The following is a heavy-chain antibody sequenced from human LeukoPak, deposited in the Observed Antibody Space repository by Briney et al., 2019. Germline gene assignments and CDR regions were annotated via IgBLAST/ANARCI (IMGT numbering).Heavy chain of an antibody. J-gene: IGHJ4*02. CDR1: GGSISTYY. CDR3: ARITSDYSNSPLDY. V-gene: IGHV4-59*01. Sequence: SETLSLTCTLSGGSISTYYWNWIRQPPGKGPEWIGYIHYSGSTNYNPSLKSRVTISVDTSKNQFSLKLTSVTAADTAVYYCARITSDYSNSPLDYWGQGTLVTISS. D-gene: IGHD4-11*01. CDR2: IHYSGST.